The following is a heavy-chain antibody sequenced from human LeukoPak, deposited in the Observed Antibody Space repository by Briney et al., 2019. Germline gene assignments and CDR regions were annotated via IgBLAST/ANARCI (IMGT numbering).Heavy chain of an antibody. V-gene: IGHV1-69*05. CDR2: IIPIFGTA. Sequence: SVKVSCKASGGTLSSYAISWVRQAPGQGLEWMGGIIPIFGTANYAQKFQGRVTITTDESTSTAYMELSSLRSEDTAVYYCARRPSSGYYAFDIWGQGTMVTVSS. CDR3: ARRPSSGYYAFDI. D-gene: IGHD3-22*01. CDR1: GGTLSSYA. J-gene: IGHJ3*02.